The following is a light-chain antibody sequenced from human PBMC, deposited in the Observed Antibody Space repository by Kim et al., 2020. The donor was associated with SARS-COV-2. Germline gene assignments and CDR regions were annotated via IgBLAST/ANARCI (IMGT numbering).Light chain of an antibody. CDR1: QSVSSI. CDR2: AAS. CDR3: QQYNNWPFT. J-gene: IGKJ2*01. Sequence: SVSPGERATLPCRASQSVSSILAWYQQKPGQAPRLLIYAASTRATGIPARFSGTGSGTEFTLTISSLQSEDFAIYYCQQYNNWPFTFGQGTKLEI. V-gene: IGKV3-15*01.